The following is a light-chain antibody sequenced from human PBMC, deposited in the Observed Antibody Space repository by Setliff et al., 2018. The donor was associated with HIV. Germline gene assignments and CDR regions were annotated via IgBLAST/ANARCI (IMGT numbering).Light chain of an antibody. J-gene: IGLJ1*01. V-gene: IGLV2-14*01. CDR2: EVS. CDR1: TSDVGGYNY. CDR3: SSYTSSSTYV. Sequence: QSVLTQPASVSGSPGQSITTACTATTSDVGGYNYVSWYQHHPGKAPKLMIYEVSNRPSGVSNRFSGSKSGNTASLTISGLQAEDEADYFCSSYTSSSTYVFGAGTKVTVL.